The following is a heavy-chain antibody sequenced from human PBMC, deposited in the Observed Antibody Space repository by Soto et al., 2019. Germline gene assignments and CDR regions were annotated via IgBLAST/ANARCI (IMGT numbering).Heavy chain of an antibody. CDR1: GGSISSGDYS. D-gene: IGHD3-3*01. CDR2: IYNSGIT. CDR3: ARVVTDFGLVNRFWYAP. V-gene: IGHV4-30-4*01. J-gene: IGHJ5*02. Sequence: SETLSLTCTVSGGSISSGDYSWSWVRQSPGKGLEWIGHIYNSGITYYNPSLKSRVVISIDTSRNQFSLRLNSLTAADRAVYFCARVVTDFGLVNRFWYAPWGQGTVVTVSS.